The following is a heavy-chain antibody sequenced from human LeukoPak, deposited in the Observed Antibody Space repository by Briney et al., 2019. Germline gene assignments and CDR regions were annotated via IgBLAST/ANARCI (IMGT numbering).Heavy chain of an antibody. CDR2: ISGSGGST. Sequence: LSGGSLRLSCAASGFTFSSYAMSWVCQAPGKGLEWVSAISGSGGSTYYADSVKGRFTISRDNSKNTLYLQMNSLRAEDTAVYYCAKVRTDIVVVPAAIGGLYAFDIWGQGTMVTVSS. V-gene: IGHV3-23*01. D-gene: IGHD2-2*01. CDR1: GFTFSSYA. J-gene: IGHJ3*02. CDR3: AKVRTDIVVVPAAIGGLYAFDI.